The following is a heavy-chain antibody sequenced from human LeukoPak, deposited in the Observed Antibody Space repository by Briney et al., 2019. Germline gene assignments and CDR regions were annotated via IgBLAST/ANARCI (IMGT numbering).Heavy chain of an antibody. D-gene: IGHD6-13*01. Sequence: SRTMSLTCAVSGGSISSSNWWSWVRQPTGKGLECIGEIYHSGSTTYNTSLTSRVTISGDKSKDQFSLKLSSVTAADTAVYYCAREGRAGAALGDWYFDLGGRGTRVTVSS. CDR1: GGSISSSNW. V-gene: IGHV4-4*02. CDR3: AREGRAGAALGDWYFDL. CDR2: IYHSGST. J-gene: IGHJ2*01.